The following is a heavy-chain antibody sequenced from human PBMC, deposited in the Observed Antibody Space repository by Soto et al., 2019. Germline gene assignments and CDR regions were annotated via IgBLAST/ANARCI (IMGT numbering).Heavy chain of an antibody. J-gene: IGHJ4*02. CDR3: AREAVARDSSGQLDY. V-gene: IGHV4-34*01. CDR1: GGSFSGYY. D-gene: IGHD3-22*01. Sequence: SEALSVKCAVYGGSFSGYYWSWIRQPPGKGLEWIGEINHSGSTNYNPSLKSRVTISVDTSKNQFSLKLSSVTAADTAVYYCAREAVARDSSGQLDYWGQGTLVTVSS. CDR2: INHSGST.